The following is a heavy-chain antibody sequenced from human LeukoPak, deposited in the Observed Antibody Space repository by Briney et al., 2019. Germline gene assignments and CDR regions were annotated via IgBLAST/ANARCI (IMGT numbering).Heavy chain of an antibody. Sequence: SETLSLTCTVSGGSFSSSSYYWGWIRQPPGKGLEWIGSMYYSGSTYYNASLRSRVTISVDTSKNQFSLKLSSVTAADTAVYYCARHFDRDGYKSKAFDIWGQGTMVPVSP. D-gene: IGHD5-24*01. CDR3: ARHFDRDGYKSKAFDI. J-gene: IGHJ3*02. CDR2: MYYSGST. V-gene: IGHV4-39*01. CDR1: GGSFSSSSYY.